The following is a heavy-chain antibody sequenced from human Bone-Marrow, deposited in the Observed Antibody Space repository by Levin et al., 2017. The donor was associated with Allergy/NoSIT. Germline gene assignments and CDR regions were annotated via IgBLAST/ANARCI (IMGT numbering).Heavy chain of an antibody. CDR3: ARDPMTCSGGSCYHSDY. CDR2: ISSSGSDM. Sequence: GGSLRLSCTVSGFTFSIYSINWVRQAPGKGLEWVSSISSSGSDMYYVDSVKGRFTISRDNAKNSLYLQMNDLRAEDTAVYYCARDPMTCSGGSCYHSDYWGQGTLVTVSS. V-gene: IGHV3-21*01. D-gene: IGHD2-15*01. CDR1: GFTFSIYS. J-gene: IGHJ4*02.